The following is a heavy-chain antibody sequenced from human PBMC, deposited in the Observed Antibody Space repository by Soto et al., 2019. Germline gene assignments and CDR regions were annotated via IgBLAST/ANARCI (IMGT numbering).Heavy chain of an antibody. J-gene: IGHJ6*02. CDR2: ISAYNGNT. V-gene: IGHV1-18*01. D-gene: IGHD3-3*01. CDR1: GYTFTSYG. CDR3: ARDEGGITIIGVAPPYYYYGMDV. Sequence: ASVKVSCKASGYTFTSYGISWVRQAPGQGLEWMGWISAYNGNTNYAQKLQGRVTMTTDTSTSTAYMELRSLRSDDTAVYYCARDEGGITIIGVAPPYYYYGMDVWGQGTTVTVSS.